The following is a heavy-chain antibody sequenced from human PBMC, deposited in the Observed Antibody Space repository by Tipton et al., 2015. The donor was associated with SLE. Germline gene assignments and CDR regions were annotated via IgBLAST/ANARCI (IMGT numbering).Heavy chain of an antibody. Sequence: TLSLTCTVSGVFISSHYWSWIRQPPGKGLEWIGHIYYSGSTNYNPSLKSRVTISVDTSKNQFSLKLTSVTAADTAVYYCAVNVVVKVQVDYWGPGALVTVSS. D-gene: IGHD2-21*01. CDR1: GVFISSHY. V-gene: IGHV4-59*11. CDR3: AVNVVVKVQVDY. CDR2: IYYSGST. J-gene: IGHJ4*02.